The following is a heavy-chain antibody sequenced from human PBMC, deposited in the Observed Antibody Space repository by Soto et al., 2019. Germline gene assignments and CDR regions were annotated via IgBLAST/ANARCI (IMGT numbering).Heavy chain of an antibody. V-gene: IGHV6-1*01. D-gene: IGHD2-15*01. CDR1: GDSVSSNSAT. CDR3: ARDPCSGGSCYSDAFDI. J-gene: IGHJ3*02. Sequence: PSQTLSLTCAISGDSVSSNSATWNWIRQSPSSGLEWLGRTYYRSKWYYDYAVSVKSRITINPDTSKNQFSLQLNSVTPEDTAVYYCARDPCSGGSCYSDAFDIWGQGTMVTVSS. CDR2: TYYRSKWYY.